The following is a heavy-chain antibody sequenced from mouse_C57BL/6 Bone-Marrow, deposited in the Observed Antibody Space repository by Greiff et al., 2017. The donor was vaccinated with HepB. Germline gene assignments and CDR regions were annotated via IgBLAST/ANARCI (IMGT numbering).Heavy chain of an antibody. V-gene: IGHV1-47*01. CDR3: ARRGGIYYDYDDYAMDY. Sequence: VKLVESGAELVKPGASVKMSCKASGYTFTTYPIEWMKQNHGKSLEWIGNFHPYNDDTKYNEKFKGKATLTVEKSSSTVYLELSRLTSDDSAVYYCARRGGIYYDYDDYAMDYWGQGTSVTVSS. CDR2: FHPYNDDT. D-gene: IGHD2-4*01. CDR1: GYTFTTYP. J-gene: IGHJ4*01.